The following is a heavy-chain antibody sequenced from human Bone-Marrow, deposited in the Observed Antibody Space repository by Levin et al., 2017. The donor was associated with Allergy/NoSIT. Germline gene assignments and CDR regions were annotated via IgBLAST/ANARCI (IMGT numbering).Heavy chain of an antibody. CDR3: AREANSYVMDV. V-gene: IGHV3-30*09. J-gene: IGHJ6*02. CDR2: NK. D-gene: IGHD5-12*01. CDR1: GFTFSDYN. Sequence: GESLKISCAASGFTFSDYNLHWVRQAPGKGLEWVATNKYYADSVKGRFSISRDKSKDTLYLQMNSLGGEDTAVYFCAREANSYVMDVWGQGTAVTVSS.